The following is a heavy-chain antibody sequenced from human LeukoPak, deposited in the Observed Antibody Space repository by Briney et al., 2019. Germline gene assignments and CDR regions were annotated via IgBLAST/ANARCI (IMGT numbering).Heavy chain of an antibody. CDR1: GFTFSSYG. J-gene: IGHJ4*02. Sequence: GGSLRLSCAAPGFTFSSYGMHWVRQAPGRGLEWVAVISYDGSNKYYVDSVKGRFTISRDNSENTLYLQMNSLRAEDTAVYYCAKSSSWLSERYYFDYWGQGTLVTVPS. V-gene: IGHV3-30*18. CDR3: AKSSSWLSERYYFDY. D-gene: IGHD3-22*01. CDR2: ISYDGSNK.